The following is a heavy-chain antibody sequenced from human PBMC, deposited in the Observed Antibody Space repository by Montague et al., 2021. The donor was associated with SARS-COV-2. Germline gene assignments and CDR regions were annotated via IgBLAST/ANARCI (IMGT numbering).Heavy chain of an antibody. V-gene: IGHV4-59*01. CDR2: IFYRGTT. CDR3: VRGATRTFDY. J-gene: IGHJ4*02. Sequence: SETLSLTCTVSGDSLTYFYWSWIRQSPGKGLEWIGNIFYRGTTNYNPSLKSRVTISVDTSKNQFLLNLTSVTAADTAVYYCVRGATRTFDYWGQGTLVTVSS. D-gene: IGHD2-2*01. CDR1: GDSLTYFY.